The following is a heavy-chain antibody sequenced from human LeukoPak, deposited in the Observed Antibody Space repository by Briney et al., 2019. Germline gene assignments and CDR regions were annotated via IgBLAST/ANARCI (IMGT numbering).Heavy chain of an antibody. D-gene: IGHD3-10*01. CDR3: ARSFVLLWFGELSGYFDY. J-gene: IGHJ4*02. CDR2: INPNSGGT. Sequence: RASVKVSCKASGYTFTGYYMHWVRQAPGQGLEWMGWINPNSGGTNYAQKFQGRVTMTRDTSISTAYMELSRLRSDDTAVYYCARSFVLLWFGELSGYFDYWGQGTLVTVSS. V-gene: IGHV1-2*02. CDR1: GYTFTGYY.